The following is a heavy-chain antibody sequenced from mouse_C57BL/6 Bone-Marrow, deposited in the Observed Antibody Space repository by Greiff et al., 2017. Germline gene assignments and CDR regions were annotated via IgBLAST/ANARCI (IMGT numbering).Heavy chain of an antibody. V-gene: IGHV2-2*01. J-gene: IGHJ4*01. Sequence: VQLQESGPGLVQPSQSLSITCTVSGFSLTSYCVHWVRQSPGQGLEWLGVIWTGGSTDYNAAFISRLSISKDNSKSQVFFKMNSRQADDTAMYYCARPSYYGSSPPYAMDYWGQGTSVTVSS. CDR1: GFSLTSYC. CDR3: ARPSYYGSSPPYAMDY. D-gene: IGHD1-1*01. CDR2: IWTGGST.